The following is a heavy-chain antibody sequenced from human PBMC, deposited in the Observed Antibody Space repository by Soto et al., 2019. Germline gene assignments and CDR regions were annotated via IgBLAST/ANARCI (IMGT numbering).Heavy chain of an antibody. CDR2: ISSSSSTI. V-gene: IGHV3-48*01. J-gene: IGHJ4*02. CDR3: ASLESSGWPL. D-gene: IGHD6-19*01. CDR1: GFTFSSYS. Sequence: GGSLRLSCAASGFTFSSYSMNWVRQAPGKGLEWVSYISSSSSTIYYADSAKGRFTISRDNAKNSLYLQMNSLRAEDTAVYYCASLESSGWPLWGQGTLVTVSS.